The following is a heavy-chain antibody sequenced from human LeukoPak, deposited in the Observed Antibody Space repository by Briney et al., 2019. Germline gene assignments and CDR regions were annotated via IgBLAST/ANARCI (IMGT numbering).Heavy chain of an antibody. CDR1: GGSVSGYF. CDR2: IYSSGST. D-gene: IGHD1-26*01. V-gene: IGHV4-59*08. CDR3: ARHRGGRFSESYCDY. Sequence: PSETLSVTCTVSGGSVSGYFWSWIRPPPGMGVEGIGYIYSSGSTDYNPSLKSRVTISVDTSKNQSSLKLTSVTAADTAVDYCARHRGGRFSESYCDYWGQGTLVTVSS. J-gene: IGHJ4*02.